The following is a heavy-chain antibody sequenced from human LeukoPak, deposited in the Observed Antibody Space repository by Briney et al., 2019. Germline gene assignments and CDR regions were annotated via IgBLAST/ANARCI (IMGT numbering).Heavy chain of an antibody. D-gene: IGHD3-16*02. CDR3: ARSPLVVMWGGYMDV. Sequence: SETLSLTCTVSGRSIGTYSLTWLRQPPGKGLDWVGYVYYSGRTNYNPSLKSRVTIAVDTSKNQFSLKLRSVTAADTAVYFCARSPLVVMWGGYMDVWGKGTTVTV. CDR1: GRSIGTYS. V-gene: IGHV4-59*01. CDR2: VYYSGRT. J-gene: IGHJ6*03.